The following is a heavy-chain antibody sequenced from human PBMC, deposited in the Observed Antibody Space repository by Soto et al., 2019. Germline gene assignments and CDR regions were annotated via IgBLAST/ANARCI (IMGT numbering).Heavy chain of an antibody. J-gene: IGHJ4*02. CDR2: IKSKTDGGTT. CDR3: TTDLGTGYAYYFDY. Sequence: RLSCAASGFTFSNAWMSWVRQAPGKGLEWVGRIKSKTDGGTTDYAAPVKGRFTISRDGSKNTLYLQMNSLKTEDTAVYYCTTDLGTGYAYYFDYWGQGTLVTVSS. V-gene: IGHV3-15*01. CDR1: GFTFSNAW. D-gene: IGHD5-18*01.